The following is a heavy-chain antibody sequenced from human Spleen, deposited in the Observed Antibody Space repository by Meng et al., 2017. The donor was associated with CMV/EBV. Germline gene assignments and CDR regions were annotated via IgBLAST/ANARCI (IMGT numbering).Heavy chain of an antibody. CDR2: IASGGST. Sequence: SCAASGFTFSTYSMNWVRQAPGKGLEWVSGIASGGSTYYADSVKGRFTISRDNSKNTLYLQMNSLRAEDTALYYCAKPIRSWAPFDYWGQGALVTVSS. V-gene: IGHV3-23*01. CDR3: AKPIRSWAPFDY. J-gene: IGHJ4*02. D-gene: IGHD6-13*01. CDR1: GFTFSTYS.